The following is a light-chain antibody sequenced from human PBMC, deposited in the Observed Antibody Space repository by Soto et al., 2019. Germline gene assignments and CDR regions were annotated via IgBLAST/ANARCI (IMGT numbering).Light chain of an antibody. Sequence: QSVLTQPASVSGSPGQSITISCTGTSSDVGGYKYVSWYQQHPGKTPKLLLYEVSNRPSGVSSRFSGSKSGNTASLTISGLQAEDEADYYCTSYTSSATGVFGGGTKLTVL. V-gene: IGLV2-14*01. CDR1: SSDVGGYKY. CDR3: TSYTSSATGV. CDR2: EVS. J-gene: IGLJ2*01.